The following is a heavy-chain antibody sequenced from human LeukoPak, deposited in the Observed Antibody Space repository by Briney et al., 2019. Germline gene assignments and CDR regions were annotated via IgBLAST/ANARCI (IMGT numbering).Heavy chain of an antibody. D-gene: IGHD4-17*01. CDR3: VRLFGGVTTFDY. CDR2: INQDGSAE. V-gene: IGHV3-7*01. Sequence: GGSMRLSCAASGFTFSTYSMSWVRQAPGKGLDWVASINQDGSAEYYVDSVRGRFTISRDNAKNSLYLQVNSLRVDDTAVYYCVRLFGGVTTFDYWGQGTLVTVSS. J-gene: IGHJ4*02. CDR1: GFTFSTYS.